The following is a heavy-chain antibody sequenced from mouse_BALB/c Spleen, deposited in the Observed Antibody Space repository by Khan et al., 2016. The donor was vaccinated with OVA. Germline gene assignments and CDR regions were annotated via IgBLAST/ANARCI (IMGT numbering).Heavy chain of an antibody. V-gene: IGHV1-7*01. CDR3: ANHGSSSAWVTY. Sequence: LEESGAELAKPGASVKMSCKASGYTFTSYWMHWVKQRPGQGLEWIGYINPSTGYTEYNQRFKDKATLTADKSSSTAYMQLSSLTSEESAVYYCANHGSSSAWVTYWGQGTLVTVSA. D-gene: IGHD1-1*01. CDR2: INPSTGYT. J-gene: IGHJ3*01. CDR1: GYTFTSYW.